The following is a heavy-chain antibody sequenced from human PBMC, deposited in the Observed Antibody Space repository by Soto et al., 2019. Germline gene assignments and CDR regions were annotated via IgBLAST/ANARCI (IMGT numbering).Heavy chain of an antibody. CDR1: GYRFASYW. Sequence: PGESLKISCQGSGYRFASYWIGWVRQMPGKGLEWMGIIYPGDSDTRYSPSFQGQVTISADKSISTAYLQWSSLKASDTAMYYCARTPVIVGPYDTFDIWGPGTMVTVS. J-gene: IGHJ3*02. V-gene: IGHV5-51*01. D-gene: IGHD1-26*01. CDR2: IYPGDSDT. CDR3: ARTPVIVGPYDTFDI.